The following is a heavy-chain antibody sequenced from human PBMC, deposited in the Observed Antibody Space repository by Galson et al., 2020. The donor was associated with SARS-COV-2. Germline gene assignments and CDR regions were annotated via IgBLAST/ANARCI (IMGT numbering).Heavy chain of an antibody. Sequence: SGPTLVKPTQTLTLTCTFSGFSLSTSGMCVSWIRQPPGKALEWLALIDWDDDKYYSTSLKTRLTISKDTSKNQVVLTMTNMDPVDTATYYFARISGGGYYYGSGSYYGYYYGMDVWGQGTTVTVSS. V-gene: IGHV2-70*01. CDR3: ARISGGGYYYGSGSYYGYYYGMDV. J-gene: IGHJ6*02. CDR2: IDWDDDK. CDR1: GFSLSTSGMC. D-gene: IGHD3-10*01.